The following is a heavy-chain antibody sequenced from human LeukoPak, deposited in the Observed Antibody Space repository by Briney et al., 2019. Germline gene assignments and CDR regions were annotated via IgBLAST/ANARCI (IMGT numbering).Heavy chain of an antibody. CDR2: IYYSGST. V-gene: IGHV4-59*08. D-gene: IGHD3-22*01. Sequence: SETLSLTCTVSGGSISSYYWSWIRQPPGKGLEWIGYIYYSGSTNYNPSLKSRVTISVDTSKNQFSLKLSSVTAADTAVYYCARQGYYYDSSGYSPFFFDYWGQGTLVTVSS. J-gene: IGHJ4*02. CDR3: ARQGYYYDSSGYSPFFFDY. CDR1: GGSISSYY.